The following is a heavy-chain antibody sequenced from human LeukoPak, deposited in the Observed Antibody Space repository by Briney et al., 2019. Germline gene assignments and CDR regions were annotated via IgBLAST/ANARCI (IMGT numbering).Heavy chain of an antibody. CDR3: ARDPRTVRI. J-gene: IGHJ4*02. V-gene: IGHV3-48*03. CDR1: GFTFSSYE. CDR2: ISGNGGVI. Sequence: GGSLRLSCAASGFTFSSYEMNWVRQAPGKGLEWLSYISGNGGVIQYADSVKGRFTISRDNAKNLLYLQMDSLRVEDTAIYYCARDPRTVRIWGQGTLVTASS. D-gene: IGHD1-1*01.